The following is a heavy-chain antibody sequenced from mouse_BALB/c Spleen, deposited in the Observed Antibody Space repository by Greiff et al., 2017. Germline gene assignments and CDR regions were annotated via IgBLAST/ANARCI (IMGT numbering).Heavy chain of an antibody. J-gene: IGHJ3*01. Sequence: EVQVVESGGGLVKPGGSLKLSCAASGFTFSDYYMYWVRQTPEKRLEWVATISDGGSYTYYPDSVKGRFTISRDNAKNNLYLQMGSLKSEDTAMYYCARDGGTYWGQGTLVTVSA. V-gene: IGHV5-4*02. CDR3: ARDGGTY. CDR2: ISDGGSYT. CDR1: GFTFSDYY.